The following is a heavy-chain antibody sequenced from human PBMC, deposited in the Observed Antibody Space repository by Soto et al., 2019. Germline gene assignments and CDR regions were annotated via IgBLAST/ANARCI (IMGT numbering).Heavy chain of an antibody. D-gene: IGHD6-19*01. CDR1: GFTFSSYW. V-gene: IGHV3-7*01. J-gene: IGHJ6*02. CDR2: IKQDGSEK. CDR3: ARVYPGSGWPYHYYGMDV. Sequence: EVQLVESGGGLVQPGGSLRLSCVASGFTFSSYWMSWVRQAPGKGLEWVANIKQDGSEKYYVDSVKDRFTLSRDNAKNSLYLQMNRLRAEDSAVYYCARVYPGSGWPYHYYGMDVWGQGTTVTVSS.